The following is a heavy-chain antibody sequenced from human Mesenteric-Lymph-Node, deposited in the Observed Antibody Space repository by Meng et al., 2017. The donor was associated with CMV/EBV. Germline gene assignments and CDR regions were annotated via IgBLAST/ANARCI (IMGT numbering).Heavy chain of an antibody. D-gene: IGHD3-10*01. Sequence: GESLKISCPTSGFTFGDYAMSWVRQAPGKGLEWVGFIRSKVHGGTTDYAASVKGRFTISRDDSKSIAYLQMNSLKTEDTAVYYCQCGGYDYYYGMDVWGQGTTVTVSS. CDR2: IRSKVHGGTT. V-gene: IGHV3-49*04. CDR3: QCGGYDYYYGMDV. J-gene: IGHJ6*02. CDR1: GFTFGDYA.